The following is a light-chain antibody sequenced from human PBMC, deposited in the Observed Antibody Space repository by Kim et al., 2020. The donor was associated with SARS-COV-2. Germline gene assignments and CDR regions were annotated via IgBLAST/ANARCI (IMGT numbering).Light chain of an antibody. CDR1: KLGDKY. V-gene: IGLV3-1*01. Sequence: SYELTQPPSLSVSPGQTARITCSGDKLGDKYACWYQQKPGQSPVLVIYQDNKRPSGIPERFSGSNSGNTATLTISGTQTVDEADYYCQAWDSSTAVFGGG. CDR3: QAWDSSTAV. CDR2: QDN. J-gene: IGLJ3*02.